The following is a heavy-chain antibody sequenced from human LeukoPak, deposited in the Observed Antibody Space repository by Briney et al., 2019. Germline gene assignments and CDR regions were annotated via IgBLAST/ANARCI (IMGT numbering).Heavy chain of an antibody. D-gene: IGHD5-12*01. CDR1: GFTFSSYG. CDR2: ISGSGGST. Sequence: GGSLRLSCAASGFTFSSYGMSWVRQAPGKGLEWVSAISGSGGSTYYADSVKGRFTISRDNSKNTLYLQMNSLGAEDTAVYYCAKDYSGYDPIDYWGQGTLVTVSS. CDR3: AKDYSGYDPIDY. V-gene: IGHV3-23*01. J-gene: IGHJ4*02.